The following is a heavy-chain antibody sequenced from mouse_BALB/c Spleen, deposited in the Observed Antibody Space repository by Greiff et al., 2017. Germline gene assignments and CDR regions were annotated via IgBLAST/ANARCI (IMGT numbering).Heavy chain of an antibody. D-gene: IGHD2-2*01. Sequence: QVQLQQSGAELVRPGASVTLSCKASGYTFTDYEMHWVKQTPVHGLEWIGAIDPETGGTAYNQKFTGKATLTADKSSSTAYMELRSLTSEDSAVYYCTRGGLRRAMDYWGQGTSVTVSS. CDR1: GYTFTDYE. CDR3: TRGGLRRAMDY. J-gene: IGHJ4*01. V-gene: IGHV1-15*01. CDR2: IDPETGGT.